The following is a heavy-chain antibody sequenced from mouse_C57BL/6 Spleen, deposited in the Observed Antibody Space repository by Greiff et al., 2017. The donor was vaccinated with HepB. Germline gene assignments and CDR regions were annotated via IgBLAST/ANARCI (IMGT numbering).Heavy chain of an antibody. Sequence: SAAYLVKPCASLTLSCTVSGYTFTDHTIHWMKQRPEQGLEWIGYIYPRDGSTKYNEKFKGKATLTADKSYSTASMQLNSLTSEDSAVYFCARSGTTVVASRDYAMDYWGQGTSVTVSS. D-gene: IGHD1-1*01. CDR1: GYTFTDHT. CDR2: IYPRDGST. V-gene: IGHV1-78*01. J-gene: IGHJ4*01. CDR3: ARSGTTVVASRDYAMDY.